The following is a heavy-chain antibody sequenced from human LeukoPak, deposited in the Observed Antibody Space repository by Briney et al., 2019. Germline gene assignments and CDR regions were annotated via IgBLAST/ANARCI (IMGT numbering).Heavy chain of an antibody. J-gene: IGHJ6*03. Sequence: PGGSLRLSCAASGFTFSSYWMSWVRQAPGKGLEWVANIEQDGSEKYYVDSVKGRFTISRDNAKNSLYLQMNSLRAEDTAVYYCARDDGNYDFWSGYPYYYYMDVWGKGTTVTVSS. D-gene: IGHD3-3*01. CDR1: GFTFSSYW. V-gene: IGHV3-7*01. CDR3: ARDDGNYDFWSGYPYYYYMDV. CDR2: IEQDGSEK.